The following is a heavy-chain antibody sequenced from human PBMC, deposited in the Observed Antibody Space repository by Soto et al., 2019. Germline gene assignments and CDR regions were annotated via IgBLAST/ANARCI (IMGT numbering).Heavy chain of an antibody. CDR1: GRTFSSYA. D-gene: IGHD2-15*01. CDR2: IIPIFGTA. CDR3: ARDEVVCSGGSCYHGGGYYYYGMDV. V-gene: IGHV1-69*13. J-gene: IGHJ6*02. Sequence: ASVKVSCKASGRTFSSYAISWVRQAPGQGLEWMGGIIPIFGTANYAQKFQGRVTITADESTSTAYMELSSLRSEDTAVYYCARDEVVCSGGSCYHGGGYYYYGMDVWGQGTTVTVSS.